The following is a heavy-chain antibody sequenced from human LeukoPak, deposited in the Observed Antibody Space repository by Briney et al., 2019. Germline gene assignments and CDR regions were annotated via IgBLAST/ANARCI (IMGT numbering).Heavy chain of an antibody. V-gene: IGHV3-23*01. Sequence: QSGGSLRLSCAASGFTFSNAWMSWVRQAPGKGLEWVSAISGGGGSTYYADSVKGRFTISRDNSKNTLYLQMNSLRAEDTAVYYCAKPIYYYDSSGYYYYFDYWGQGTLVTVSS. J-gene: IGHJ4*02. D-gene: IGHD3-22*01. CDR2: ISGGGGST. CDR1: GFTFSNAW. CDR3: AKPIYYYDSSGYYYYFDY.